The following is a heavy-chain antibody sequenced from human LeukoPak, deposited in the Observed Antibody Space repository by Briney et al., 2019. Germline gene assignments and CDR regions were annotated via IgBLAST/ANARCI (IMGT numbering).Heavy chain of an antibody. D-gene: IGHD3-10*01. Sequence: GGSLRLSCTASGFTFGDYAMSWVRQAPGKGLEWVGFIRSKAYGGTTEYAASVKGRFTTSRDDSKSIAYLQMNSLKTEDTAVYYCTRWDSGMGDYWGQGTLVTVSS. CDR1: GFTFGDYA. J-gene: IGHJ4*02. CDR2: IRSKAYGGTT. CDR3: TRWDSGMGDY. V-gene: IGHV3-49*04.